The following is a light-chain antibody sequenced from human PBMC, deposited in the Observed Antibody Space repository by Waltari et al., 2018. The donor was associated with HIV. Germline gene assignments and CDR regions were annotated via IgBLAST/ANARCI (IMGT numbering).Light chain of an antibody. J-gene: IGKJ2*01. V-gene: IGKV3-11*01. Sequence: ELVLTQSPATLSLSPGERATLSCRASQGVSTYLAWYQHKPGQAPGLLIYHASNRATGIPARFSGSGSGTDFTLTTSSLEPEDFAVYYCQQRTNWPPYTFGQGTKLEIK. CDR2: HAS. CDR1: QGVSTY. CDR3: QQRTNWPPYT.